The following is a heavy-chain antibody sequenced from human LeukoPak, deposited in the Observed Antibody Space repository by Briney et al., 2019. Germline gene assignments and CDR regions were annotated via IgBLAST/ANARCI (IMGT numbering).Heavy chain of an antibody. J-gene: IGHJ5*02. CDR1: GGSISSSNW. CDR2: IYHSGST. CDR3: ARKEYYYDSSGSSAWFDP. V-gene: IGHV4-4*02. Sequence: SETLSLTCAVSGGSISSSNWWSWVRQPPGKGLEWIGEIYHSGSTNYNPSLNSRVTISVDKSKNQFSLKLSSVTAADTAVYYCARKEYYYDSSGSSAWFDPWGQGTLVTVSS. D-gene: IGHD3-22*01.